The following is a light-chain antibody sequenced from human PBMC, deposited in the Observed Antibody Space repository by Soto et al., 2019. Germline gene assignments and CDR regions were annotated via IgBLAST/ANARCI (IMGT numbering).Light chain of an antibody. CDR3: LQTDSVPYT. V-gene: IGKV1-39*01. Sequence: DIQMTQSPSSLSASVGDRVTLTCRASQTISSYLNWYQLKSGSPPKLLIFFASSLQAGVPSRFSGAGSETDFTLTITDLQPEDFTSYFCLQTDSVPYTFGPGT. J-gene: IGKJ2*01. CDR2: FAS. CDR1: QTISSY.